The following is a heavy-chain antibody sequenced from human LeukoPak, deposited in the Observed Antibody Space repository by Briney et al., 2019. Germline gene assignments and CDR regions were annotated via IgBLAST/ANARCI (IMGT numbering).Heavy chain of an antibody. J-gene: IGHJ4*02. V-gene: IGHV1-46*01. Sequence: ASVKVSCKASGGTFSSYAISWVRQAPGQGLEWMGIINPSGGSTSYAQKFQGRVTMTRDTSTSTVYMELSSLRSEDTAVYYCAKDGGAVAGRYDYWGQGTLVTVSS. CDR3: AKDGGAVAGRYDY. CDR2: INPSGGST. D-gene: IGHD6-19*01. CDR1: GGTFSSYA.